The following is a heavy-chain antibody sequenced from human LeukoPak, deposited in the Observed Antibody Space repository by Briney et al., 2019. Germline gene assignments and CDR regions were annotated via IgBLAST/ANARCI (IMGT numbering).Heavy chain of an antibody. J-gene: IGHJ3*02. D-gene: IGHD6-19*01. CDR3: ARDVLIAVTGENDAFDI. CDR2: IYYSGST. CDR1: GGSVSSGSYC. V-gene: IGHV4-61*01. Sequence: PSETLSLTRTVSGGSVSSGSYCWSWIRQPPGKGLEWIGYIYYSGSTNQNPSLKSRVTISVDTSKNQFSLKLSSVTAADTAVYYCARDVLIAVTGENDAFDIWGQGTMVTVSS.